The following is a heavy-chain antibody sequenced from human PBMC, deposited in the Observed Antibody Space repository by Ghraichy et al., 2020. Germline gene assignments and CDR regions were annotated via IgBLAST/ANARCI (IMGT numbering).Heavy chain of an antibody. V-gene: IGHV1-2*06. CDR1: GYTFTGYY. CDR2: INPNSGGT. D-gene: IGHD3-10*01. J-gene: IGHJ3*02. Sequence: ASVKVSCKASGYTFTGYYMHWVRQAPGQGLEWMGRINPNSGGTNYAQKFQGRVTMTRDTSISTAYMELSRLRSDDTAVYYCARVKGGDIWFGESGAFDIWGQGTMVTVSS. CDR3: ARVKGGDIWFGESGAFDI.